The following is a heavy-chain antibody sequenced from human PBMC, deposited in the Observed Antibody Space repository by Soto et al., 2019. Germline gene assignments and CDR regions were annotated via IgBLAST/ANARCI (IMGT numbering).Heavy chain of an antibody. D-gene: IGHD2-15*01. CDR1: GASISDNW. V-gene: IGHV4-4*02. Sequence: QVQLQESGPGLVKPSGTLSLTCAVSGASISDNWWSWVRQPPGKGLEWIGEIYHSGTTTYNPSLKSRVSIAVDKSASQISLTLNSVTAADTAIYYCARHVAVPRTRGVDYWGQGTPVTVSS. CDR2: IYHSGTT. CDR3: ARHVAVPRTRGVDY. J-gene: IGHJ4*02.